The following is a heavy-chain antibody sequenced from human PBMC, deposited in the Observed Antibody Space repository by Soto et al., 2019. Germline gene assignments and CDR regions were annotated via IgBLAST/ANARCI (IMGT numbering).Heavy chain of an antibody. CDR2: ISGSGDST. V-gene: IGHV3-23*01. D-gene: IGHD6-6*01. Sequence: PGGSLRLSCAASGFTFSSYAMSWVRQAPGKGLEWVSAISGSGDSTYYADSVKGRFTISRDNPKNTLYLQLNSLRAEDTAVYYCAKDRRYSSSLTTFDYWGQGTLVTVSS. J-gene: IGHJ4*02. CDR3: AKDRRYSSSLTTFDY. CDR1: GFTFSSYA.